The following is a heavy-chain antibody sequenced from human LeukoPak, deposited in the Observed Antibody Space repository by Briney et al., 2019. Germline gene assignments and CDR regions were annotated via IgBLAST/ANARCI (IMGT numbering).Heavy chain of an antibody. D-gene: IGHD5-12*01. CDR2: IKSKTDGGTT. Sequence: GGSLRLSCAASGFTFSNAWMNWVRQAPGKGLEWVGRIKSKTDGGTTDYAAPVKGRFTISRDDSKNTLYLQMNSLKTEDTALYYCATDPWAIVATIDDDYWGQGTLVTVSS. J-gene: IGHJ4*02. CDR1: GFTFSNAW. V-gene: IGHV3-15*01. CDR3: ATDPWAIVATIDDDY.